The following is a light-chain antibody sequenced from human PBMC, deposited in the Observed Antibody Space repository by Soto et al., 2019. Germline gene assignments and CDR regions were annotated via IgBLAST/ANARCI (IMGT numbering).Light chain of an antibody. CDR2: RTS. CDR1: QSISSN. CDR3: QQYNNWPRT. V-gene: IGKV3-15*01. Sequence: EIVLTQSPATLSLSPWYGATIYCRASQSISSNLAWYQQKPGQAPRLLMFRTSSRATGFPARFSGSGSGTEFNLTISSLQSEDFGVYYCQQYNNWPRTFGQGTKVDIK. J-gene: IGKJ1*01.